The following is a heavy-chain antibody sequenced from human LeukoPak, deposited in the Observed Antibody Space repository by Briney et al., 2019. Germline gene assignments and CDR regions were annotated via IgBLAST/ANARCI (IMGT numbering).Heavy chain of an antibody. J-gene: IGHJ4*02. CDR2: INHSGST. CDR3: ARLLGPFDY. V-gene: IGHV4-34*01. Sequence: SETLSLTCAVYGGSFSGYYWSWIRQPPGKGPEWIGEINHSGSTNYNPSLKSRVTISVDTSKNQFSLKLSSVTAADTAVYYCARLLGPFDYWGQGTLVTVSS. D-gene: IGHD2-15*01. CDR1: GGSFSGYY.